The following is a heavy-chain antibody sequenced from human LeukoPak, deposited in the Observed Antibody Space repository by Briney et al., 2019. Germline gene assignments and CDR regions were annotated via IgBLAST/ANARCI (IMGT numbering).Heavy chain of an antibody. V-gene: IGHV4-59*01. CDR2: IYYSGST. CDR1: GGSISSYY. CDR3: ARGSGYDYWFDP. J-gene: IGHJ5*02. D-gene: IGHD5-12*01. Sequence: SETLSLTCTVSGGSISSYYWSWIRQPPGKGLEWIGYIYYSGSTNYNPSLKSRVTISVDTSKNQFSLKLSSVTAADTAVYYCARGSGYDYWFDPWGQGTLVTVSS.